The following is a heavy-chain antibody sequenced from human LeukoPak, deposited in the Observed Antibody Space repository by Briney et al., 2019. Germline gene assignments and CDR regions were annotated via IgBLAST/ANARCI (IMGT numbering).Heavy chain of an antibody. J-gene: IGHJ6*03. D-gene: IGHD3-3*01. CDR2: ISGSGGST. V-gene: IGHV3-23*01. Sequence: GGSLRLSCAASGFTFSSYAMSWVRQAPGKGLEWVSAISGSGGSTYYADSVKGRFTISRDNSKNTLYLQMNSPRAEDTAVYYCAKGTYYDSRHYMDVWGKGTTVTVSS. CDR1: GFTFSSYA. CDR3: AKGTYYDSRHYMDV.